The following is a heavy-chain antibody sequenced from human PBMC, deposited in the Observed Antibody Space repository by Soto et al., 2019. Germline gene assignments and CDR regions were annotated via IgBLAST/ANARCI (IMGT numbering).Heavy chain of an antibody. Sequence: SETLSLPCIVSHGSHSFGTYSRSCCRQPPGKGLEWIGYIYYSGSTYYTPSLKNRLTMSMDRANDHFSLNLTSVTAADTAVYFCARGHYYYGMDVWGQGITVTVSS. CDR3: ARGHYYYGMDV. CDR1: HGSHSFGTYS. J-gene: IGHJ6*02. CDR2: IYYSGST. V-gene: IGHV4-30-2*01.